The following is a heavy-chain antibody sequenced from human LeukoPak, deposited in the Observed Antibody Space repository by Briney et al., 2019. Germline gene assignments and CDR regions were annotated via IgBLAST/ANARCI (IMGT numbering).Heavy chain of an antibody. CDR1: GGSISSYY. D-gene: IGHD6-13*01. V-gene: IGHV4-59*01. J-gene: IGHJ6*02. CDR2: IYYSGST. CDR3: AREVIKQQLASRQYYYGMDV. Sequence: PSETLSLTCTVSGGSISSYYWSWLRQPPGKGLEWVGYIYYSGSTNYNPSLKSRVTIPVDTSKNQFSLKLSSVTAADTAVYYCAREVIKQQLASRQYYYGMDVWGQGTTVTVSS.